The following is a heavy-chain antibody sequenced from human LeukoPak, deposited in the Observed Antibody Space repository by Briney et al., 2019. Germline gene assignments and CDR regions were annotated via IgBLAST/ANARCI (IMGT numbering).Heavy chain of an antibody. CDR3: ARFRYSSGWFDY. CDR2: IYYGGTT. D-gene: IGHD6-19*01. J-gene: IGHJ4*02. Sequence: PSETLCLTCTVSGGSITTTTSYWGWIRQPPGKGLEWIGSIYYGGTTFYNPSLKSRVTISVDTSKNQFSLNLSSVTATDTAVYYCARFRYSSGWFDYWGQGMLVTVSS. CDR1: GGSITTTTSY. V-gene: IGHV4-39*01.